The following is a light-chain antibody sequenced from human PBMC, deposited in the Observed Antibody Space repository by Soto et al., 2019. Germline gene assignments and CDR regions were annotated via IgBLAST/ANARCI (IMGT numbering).Light chain of an antibody. Sequence: QSVLTQPPSASGSPGQSVTISCTGTSSDVGGYNYVSWYQQHPGKAPKLMIYEVSKRPSGVPDRFSGSESGNTASLTVSGLQAEDEADYYCSSYAGSKGFGTGTKVTVL. CDR1: SSDVGGYNY. CDR3: SSYAGSKG. V-gene: IGLV2-8*01. J-gene: IGLJ1*01. CDR2: EVS.